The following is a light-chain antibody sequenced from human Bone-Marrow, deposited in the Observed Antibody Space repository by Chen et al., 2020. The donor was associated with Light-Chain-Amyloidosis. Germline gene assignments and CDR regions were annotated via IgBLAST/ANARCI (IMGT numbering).Light chain of an antibody. Sequence: EIVLTQSPGTLSLSPGERATLSCRASQSVGSTYVAWYQQKPGQAPSVLIYSASSRATDIPDRFRGSGSGTDFTLTINRLGPEDFAFYFCQQYDSFPWTFGQGTNVEIK. V-gene: IGKV3-20*01. CDR3: QQYDSFPWT. CDR2: SAS. CDR1: QSVGSTY. J-gene: IGKJ1*01.